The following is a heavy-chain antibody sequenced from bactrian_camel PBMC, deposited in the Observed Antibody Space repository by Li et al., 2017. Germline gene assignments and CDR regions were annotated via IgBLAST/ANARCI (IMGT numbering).Heavy chain of an antibody. CDR3: AADLGWCGSAPLQRTFRN. CDR1: VPVYTITR. CDR2: ICTGGGRT. V-gene: IGHV3S54*01. D-gene: IGHD6*01. Sequence: HVQLVESGGGSVQAGGSLRLSCSPSVPVYTITRMAWFRQHPGMEREGIGAICTGGGRTFYADAMKGRFTVSHVNANNTLHLQMNSLKPEDTAVYYCAADLGWCGSAPLQRTFRNWGQGTQVTVS. J-gene: IGHJ4*01.